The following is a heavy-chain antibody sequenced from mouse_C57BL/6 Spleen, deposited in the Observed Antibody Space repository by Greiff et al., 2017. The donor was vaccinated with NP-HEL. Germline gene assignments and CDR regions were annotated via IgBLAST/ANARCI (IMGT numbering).Heavy chain of an antibody. V-gene: IGHV1-64*01. D-gene: IGHD1-1*01. CDR2: IHPNSGST. CDR1: GYTFTSYW. CDR3: ARSEPHYYGSSYGFAY. Sequence: VQLKQPGAELVKPGASVKLSCKASGYTFTSYWMHWVKQRPGQGLEWIGMIHPNSGSTNYNEKFKSKATLTVDKSSSTAYMQLSSLTSEDSAVYYCARSEPHYYGSSYGFAYWGQGTLVTVSA. J-gene: IGHJ3*01.